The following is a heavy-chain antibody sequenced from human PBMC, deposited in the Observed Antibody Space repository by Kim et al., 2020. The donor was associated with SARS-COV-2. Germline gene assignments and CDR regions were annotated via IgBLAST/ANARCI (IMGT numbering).Heavy chain of an antibody. D-gene: IGHD2-8*01. J-gene: IGHJ4*02. Sequence: SGPTLVNPTQPLTLTCTFSGFSLSTSGVGVGWIRQPQGKALEWLALLYWDDDKRYSPSLKSRLTITKDTSKNQVVLTMTNMDPVDTATYYCAHRRPLYGYLDYWGQGTLVTVSS. CDR2: LYWDDDK. CDR1: GFSLSTSGVG. V-gene: IGHV2-5*02. CDR3: AHRRPLYGYLDY.